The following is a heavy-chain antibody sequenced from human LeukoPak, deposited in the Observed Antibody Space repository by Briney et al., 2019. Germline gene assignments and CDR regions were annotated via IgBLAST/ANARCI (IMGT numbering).Heavy chain of an antibody. V-gene: IGHV4-4*07. CDR2: IYTSGST. Sequence: MSSETLSLTCAVYGGSFSGYYWSWIRQPAGKGLEWIGRIYTSGSTNYNPSLKSRVTMSVDTSKNQFSLKLSSVTAADTAVYYCARDRYYYDSSGYDPYFDYWGQGTLVTVSS. CDR1: GGSFSGYY. CDR3: ARDRYYYDSSGYDPYFDY. J-gene: IGHJ4*02. D-gene: IGHD3-22*01.